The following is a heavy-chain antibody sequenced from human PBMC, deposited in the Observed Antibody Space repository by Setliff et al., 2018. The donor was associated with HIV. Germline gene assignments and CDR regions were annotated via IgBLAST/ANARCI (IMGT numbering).Heavy chain of an antibody. D-gene: IGHD3-22*01. V-gene: IGHV3-23*01. CDR3: AKDLVYYDSSGDLDY. CDR2: ISASGGST. CDR1: GFTFSHYA. Sequence: GGSLRLSCAASGFTFSHYAMTWVRQAPGKGLEWVSGISASGGSTYYADSVKGRFTISRDNSKNTLYLQMNSLRAEDTAVYYCAKDLVYYDSSGDLDYWGQGTLVTVSS. J-gene: IGHJ4*02.